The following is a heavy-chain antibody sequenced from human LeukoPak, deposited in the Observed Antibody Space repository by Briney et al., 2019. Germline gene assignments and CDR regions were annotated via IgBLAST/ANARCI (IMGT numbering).Heavy chain of an antibody. V-gene: IGHV1-2*02. CDR3: ARGGQGAPLDY. Sequence: GASVTLSCTASGYTFTAYYMHWVRQAPGQGLEGMGWINPNSGGTNYAQIFQGRVTMTRDTSISTAYMELSRLRSDDTAVYSCARGGQGAPLDYWGQGSLVTVSS. CDR2: INPNSGGT. CDR1: GYTFTAYY. D-gene: IGHD1-26*01. J-gene: IGHJ4*02.